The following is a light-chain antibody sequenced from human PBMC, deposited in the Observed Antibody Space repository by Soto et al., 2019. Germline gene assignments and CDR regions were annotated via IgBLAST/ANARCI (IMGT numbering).Light chain of an antibody. J-gene: IGKJ1*01. Sequence: DIVMTQTPDSLAVSLGERATINCKSSQSVLYNSKNDSYLTWYQQKPEQSPKVLIYWASTRESGVPDRFSGSGSGTDFTLTISNLQAEDVAVYYCQQYYSLPWTFGQGTKVDIK. CDR2: WAS. CDR3: QQYYSLPWT. V-gene: IGKV4-1*01. CDR1: QSVLYNSKNDSY.